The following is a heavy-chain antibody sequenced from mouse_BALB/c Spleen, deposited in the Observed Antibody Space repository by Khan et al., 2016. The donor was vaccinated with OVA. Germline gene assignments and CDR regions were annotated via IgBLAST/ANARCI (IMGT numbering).Heavy chain of an antibody. Sequence: QLEESGPGLVKPSQSLSLTCTVTGYSITSEYTWNWIRQFPGNKLEWMGFISYSGNTRYNPSLKSRISITRDTSKNQFFLQLNSVTSEDTATYYWGRKDYYDYDPFPYWGQGTLVTVSA. J-gene: IGHJ3*01. CDR3: GRKDYYDYDPFPY. CDR2: ISYSGNT. CDR1: GYSITSEYT. V-gene: IGHV3-2*02. D-gene: IGHD2-4*01.